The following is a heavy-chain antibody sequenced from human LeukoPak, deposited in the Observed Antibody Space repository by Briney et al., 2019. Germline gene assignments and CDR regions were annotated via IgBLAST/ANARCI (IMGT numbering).Heavy chain of an antibody. V-gene: IGHV1-8*01. J-gene: IGHJ4*02. D-gene: IGHD3-10*01. Sequence: ASVKVSCKASGYTFTRYDINWVRQSTGQGLEWMGWMNPNSGNTGYAQKFQGRVTMTRNTSMSTAYMELNSLRSEDTAVYYCARANYYGSGKKDLDYWGQGTLVTVSS. CDR1: GYTFTRYD. CDR3: ARANYYGSGKKDLDY. CDR2: MNPNSGNT.